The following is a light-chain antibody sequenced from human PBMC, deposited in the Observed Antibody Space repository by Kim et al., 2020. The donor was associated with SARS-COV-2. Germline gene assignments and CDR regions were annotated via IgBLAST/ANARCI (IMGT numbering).Light chain of an antibody. Sequence: PGEGAALACRASRTIRTDLAWYQQEPGQAPRLLIYGASNRATGIPARFSGSGSGTDFTLTISSLEPEDFAVYYCQQRSDWPPITFGQGTRLEIK. CDR3: QQRSDWPPIT. CDR2: GAS. J-gene: IGKJ5*01. V-gene: IGKV3-11*01. CDR1: RTIRTD.